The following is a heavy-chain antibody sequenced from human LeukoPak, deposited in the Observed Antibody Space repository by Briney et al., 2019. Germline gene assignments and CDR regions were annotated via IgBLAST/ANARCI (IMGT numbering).Heavy chain of an antibody. J-gene: IGHJ4*02. CDR3: ARVNSWTEEPDTGFDY. Sequence: SQTLSLTCAISGDTVSNKRSAWNWIRQSPSRGLEWLGRTYYRSKWYNDYAVSVKSRITINPDASKNQFSLQLNSVSPEDTAVYYCARVNSWTEEPDTGFDYWGQGILVTVSS. CDR1: GDTVSNKRSA. D-gene: IGHD1-14*01. CDR2: TYYRSKWYN. V-gene: IGHV6-1*01.